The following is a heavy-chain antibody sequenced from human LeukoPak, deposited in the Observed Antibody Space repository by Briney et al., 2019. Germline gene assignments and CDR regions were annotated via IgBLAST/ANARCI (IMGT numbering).Heavy chain of an antibody. D-gene: IGHD6-19*01. Sequence: PSETLSLTRTVSGGSIISYYWNWIRQPAGKGLEWIGRIYTSGSINYNPSLKSRVTMSVDTSKNQFSLNLSTVAAADTAVYYCARGSSDWYFPYWGQGTLVTVSS. CDR3: ARGSSDWYFPY. CDR2: IYTSGSI. V-gene: IGHV4-4*07. CDR1: GGSIISYY. J-gene: IGHJ4*02.